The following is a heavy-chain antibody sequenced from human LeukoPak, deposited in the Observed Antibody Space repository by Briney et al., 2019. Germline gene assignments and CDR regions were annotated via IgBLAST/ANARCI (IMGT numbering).Heavy chain of an antibody. V-gene: IGHV1-2*02. CDR1: GYTFTAYY. CDR3: ACVVRGAFDI. Sequence: ASVKVSCKASGYTFTAYYMHWVRQAPGQGLEWMGWIHPNSGGTNYAQRFQGRVTMTRDTSTSTVYMELSSLRSEDTAVYYCACVVRGAFDIWGQGTLVTVSS. J-gene: IGHJ3*02. D-gene: IGHD2-21*01. CDR2: IHPNSGGT.